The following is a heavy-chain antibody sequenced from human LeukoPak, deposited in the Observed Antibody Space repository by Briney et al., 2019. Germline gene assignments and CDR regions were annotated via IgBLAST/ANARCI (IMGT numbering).Heavy chain of an antibody. D-gene: IGHD6-13*01. CDR3: ARVPGVSSSYYEVVH. CDR1: GFTFSNYG. CDR2: IRYDGSNK. V-gene: IGHV3-30*02. Sequence: GGSLRLSCAASGFTFSNYGMHWVRQAPGKGLEWVAFIRYDGSNKYFADSVKGRFIISRDNSKNTLYLQMNSLRADDTAVYYCARVPGVSSSYYEVVHWGQGTLVTVSS. J-gene: IGHJ4*02.